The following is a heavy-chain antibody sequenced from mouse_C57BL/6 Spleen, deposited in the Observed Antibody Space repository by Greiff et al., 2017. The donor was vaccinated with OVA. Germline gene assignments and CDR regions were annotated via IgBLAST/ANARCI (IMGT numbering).Heavy chain of an antibody. CDR2: IYPGDGDT. Sequence: QVQLQQSGPELVKPGASVKISCKASGYAFSSSWMNWVKQRPGKGLEWIGRIYPGDGDTNYNGKFKGKATLTADKSSSTAYMQLSSLTSEDSAVYFCARETTVVGEGYAMDYWGQGTSVTVSS. V-gene: IGHV1-82*01. D-gene: IGHD1-1*01. J-gene: IGHJ4*01. CDR1: GYAFSSSW. CDR3: ARETTVVGEGYAMDY.